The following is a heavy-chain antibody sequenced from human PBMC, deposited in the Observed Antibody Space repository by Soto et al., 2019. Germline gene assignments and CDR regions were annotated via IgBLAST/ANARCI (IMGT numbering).Heavy chain of an antibody. D-gene: IGHD6-13*01. V-gene: IGHV3-66*01. CDR1: GFTVSSNY. CDR2: IYSGGST. J-gene: IGHJ6*03. Sequence: EVQLVESGGGLVQPGGSLRLSCVASGFTVSSNYMSWVRQAPGKGLEWVSVIYSGGSTYYADSVKGRFTISRDNSKNTLYLQMNSLRAEDTAVYYCARAVSSSWYSSYYYYMDVWGKGTTVTVSS. CDR3: ARAVSSSWYSSYYYYMDV.